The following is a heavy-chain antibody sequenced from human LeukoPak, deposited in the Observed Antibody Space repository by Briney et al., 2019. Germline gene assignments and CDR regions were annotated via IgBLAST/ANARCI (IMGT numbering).Heavy chain of an antibody. CDR1: DYSISSAYY. CDR2: IYHSGST. Sequence: SETLSLTCTVSDYSISSAYYWGWIRQPPGKGLEWIGSIYHSGSTYYSPSLESRVTISVDTSKNQFSLKLSSVTAADTAVYYCARDVPAAMGYWGQGTLVTVSS. CDR3: ARDVPAAMGY. D-gene: IGHD2-2*01. J-gene: IGHJ4*02. V-gene: IGHV4-38-2*02.